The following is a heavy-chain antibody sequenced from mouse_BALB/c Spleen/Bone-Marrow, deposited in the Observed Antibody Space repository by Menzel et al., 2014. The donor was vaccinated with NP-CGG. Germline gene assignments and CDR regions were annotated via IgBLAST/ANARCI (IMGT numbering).Heavy chain of an antibody. J-gene: IGHJ2*01. CDR1: GFNIKDTY. CDR3: AHGSTYGYFDY. Sequence: DVKLVESGTELAKPGASVKLSCTASGFNIKDTYMHWVKQRPEQGLEWIGRIDPANGNTKYDPKFQGKATITADTSSNTADLQLSSLTSEDTAVYYCAHGSTYGYFDYWGQGTTLTVSS. CDR2: IDPANGNT. V-gene: IGHV14-3*02. D-gene: IGHD1-1*01.